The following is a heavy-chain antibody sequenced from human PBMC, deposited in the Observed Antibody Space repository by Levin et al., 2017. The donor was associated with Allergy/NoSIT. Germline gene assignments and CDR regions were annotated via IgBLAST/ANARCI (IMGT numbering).Heavy chain of an antibody. CDR1: GHTFSTYG. Sequence: AASVKVSCKASGHTFSTYGISWLRQAPGQGLEWMAWISAYNGNANYAQKFQGRLTVTTETSTSTAYMELRSLRSDDTAVYFCARDILSGDWGSYRPSYFDFWGQGTLVTVSS. J-gene: IGHJ4*01. CDR2: ISAYNGNA. V-gene: IGHV1-18*01. D-gene: IGHD3-16*02. CDR3: ARDILSGDWGSYRPSYFDF.